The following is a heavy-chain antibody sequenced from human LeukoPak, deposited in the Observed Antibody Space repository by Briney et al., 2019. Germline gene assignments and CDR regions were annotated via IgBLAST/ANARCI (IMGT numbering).Heavy chain of an antibody. CDR3: ARSSYSSSWYGAYYYMDV. Sequence: GGSLRLSCAASGFTFSDYYMSWIRQAPGKGLEWVSYISSSGSTIYCADSVKGRFTISRDNAKNSLYLQMNSLRAEDTAVYYCARSSYSSSWYGAYYYMDVWGKGTTVTISS. D-gene: IGHD6-13*01. CDR2: ISSSGSTI. J-gene: IGHJ6*03. V-gene: IGHV3-11*01. CDR1: GFTFSDYY.